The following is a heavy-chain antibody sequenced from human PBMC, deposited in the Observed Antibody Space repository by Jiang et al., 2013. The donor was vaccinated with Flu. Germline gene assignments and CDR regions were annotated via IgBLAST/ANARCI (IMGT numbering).Heavy chain of an antibody. J-gene: IGHJ4*02. CDR3: ARGPRYSGSYYDLDY. D-gene: IGHD1-26*01. CDR1: GYSFTTYA. CDR2: ITTHNGDT. Sequence: SLKVSCKASGYSFTTYAISWVRQAPGQGLEWMGWITTHNGDTNYAQKLQGRVTMTTDTSTSTAYMELRSLRSDDTAIYYCARGPRYSGSYYDLDYWGQGTLVTVSS. V-gene: IGHV1-18*01.